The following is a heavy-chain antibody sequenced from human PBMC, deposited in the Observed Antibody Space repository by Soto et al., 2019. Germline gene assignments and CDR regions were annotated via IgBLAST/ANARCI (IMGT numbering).Heavy chain of an antibody. V-gene: IGHV4-61*08. D-gene: IGHD3-22*01. CDR1: GGSISSGGYS. CDR3: ARLGGYYQSLDT. Sequence: SETLSLTCAVSGGSISSGGYSWSWIRQPPGKGLEWIAYIYYSVTSYNPSLKSRVSISLDTSKNQFSLKLSSVTAADTAFYYCARLGGYYQSLDTWGQGTLVTVSS. J-gene: IGHJ5*02. CDR2: IYYSVT.